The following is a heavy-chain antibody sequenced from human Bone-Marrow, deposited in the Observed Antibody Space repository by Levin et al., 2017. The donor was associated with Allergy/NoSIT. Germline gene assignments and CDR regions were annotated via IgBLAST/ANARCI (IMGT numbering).Heavy chain of an antibody. V-gene: IGHV3-9*01. J-gene: IGHJ6*02. CDR3: AAKKKTYYDDYYYGMDV. CDR2: ISWNSGSI. CDR1: GFTFDDYA. Sequence: GGSLRLSCAASGFTFDDYAMHWVRQAPGKGLEWVSGISWNSGSIGYADSVKGRFTISRDNAKNSLYLQMNSLRAEDTALYYCAAKKKTYYDDYYYGMDVWGQGTTVTVSS. D-gene: IGHD1-26*01.